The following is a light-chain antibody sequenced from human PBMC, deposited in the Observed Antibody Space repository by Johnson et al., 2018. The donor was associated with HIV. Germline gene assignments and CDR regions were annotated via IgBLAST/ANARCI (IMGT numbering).Light chain of an antibody. Sequence: QSVLTQPPSVSAAPGQKVTISCSGSSSNIGNNYVSWYQQFPGTAPKLLIYDNNKRPSGIPDRFSGSKSGTSATLGITGLQTGDEADYYCGTRGSSLIAYVFGTGTKFIVV. J-gene: IGLJ1*01. V-gene: IGLV1-51*01. CDR1: SSNIGNNY. CDR2: DNN. CDR3: GTRGSSLIAYV.